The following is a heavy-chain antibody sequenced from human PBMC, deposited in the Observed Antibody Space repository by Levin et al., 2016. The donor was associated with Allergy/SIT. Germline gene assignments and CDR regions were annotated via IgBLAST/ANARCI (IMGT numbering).Heavy chain of an antibody. V-gene: IGHV4-59*01. CDR2: IYYSGST. J-gene: IGHJ6*02. CDR3: ARDGEAKQQLDHYYYGMDV. D-gene: IGHD6-13*01. Sequence: RQAPGKGLEWIGYIYYSGSTNYNPSLKSRVTISVDTSKNQFSLKLSSVTAADTAVYYCARDGEAKQQLDHYYYGMDVWGQGTTVTVSS.